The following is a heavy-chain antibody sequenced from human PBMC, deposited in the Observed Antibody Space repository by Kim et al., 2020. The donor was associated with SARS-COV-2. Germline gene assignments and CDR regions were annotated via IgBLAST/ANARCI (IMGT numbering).Heavy chain of an antibody. Sequence: NPSLKNRVTISVATSKNHFSLKLSPVTAADTAVYYCARRPNTAMSLYYFDYWGQGTLVTVSS. V-gene: IGHV4-39*01. CDR3: ARRPNTAMSLYYFDY. D-gene: IGHD5-18*01. J-gene: IGHJ4*02.